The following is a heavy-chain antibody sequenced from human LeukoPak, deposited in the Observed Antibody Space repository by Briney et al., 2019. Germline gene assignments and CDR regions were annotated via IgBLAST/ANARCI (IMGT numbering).Heavy chain of an antibody. CDR2: ISAYNGNT. CDR3: ARDLVGSAAARPSSTYYYYYYMDV. V-gene: IGHV1-18*01. D-gene: IGHD6-6*01. Sequence: ASVKVSCKASGYTFTSYGISWVRQAPGQGLEWMGWISAYNGNTNYAQKLQGRVTMTTDTSTSTAYMELRSLRSEDTAVYYCARDLVGSAAARPSSTYYYYYYMDVWGKGTTVTVSS. J-gene: IGHJ6*03. CDR1: GYTFTSYG.